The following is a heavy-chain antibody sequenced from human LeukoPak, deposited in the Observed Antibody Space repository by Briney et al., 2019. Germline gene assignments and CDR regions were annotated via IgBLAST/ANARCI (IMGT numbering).Heavy chain of an antibody. Sequence: ASVKVSCKASGYTFTGYYIHWVRQAPGQGLEWMAWINPNNGGTNYAQKFQGRVTMTRDTSISTAYMELSRLTSDDTAVYYCALVYYDFLTGNYYYYYGMDVWGQGTTVTVSS. J-gene: IGHJ6*02. CDR2: INPNNGGT. D-gene: IGHD3-9*01. CDR3: ALVYYDFLTGNYYYYYGMDV. CDR1: GYTFTGYY. V-gene: IGHV1-2*02.